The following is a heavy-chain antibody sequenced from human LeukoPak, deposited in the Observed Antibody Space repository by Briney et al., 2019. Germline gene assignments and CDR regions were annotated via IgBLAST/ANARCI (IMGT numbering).Heavy chain of an antibody. Sequence: ASVKVSCKASGFTFTSYDINWVRQATGQGLEWMGWMNPNNGNTGYAQKFQGRVTMTRDTSISTAYMELRSLRSEDTAVYYCATGDLGYDSSGYYSWGQGTLVTVSS. J-gene: IGHJ4*02. CDR3: ATGDLGYDSSGYYS. CDR2: MNPNNGNT. CDR1: GFTFTSYD. D-gene: IGHD3-22*01. V-gene: IGHV1-8*01.